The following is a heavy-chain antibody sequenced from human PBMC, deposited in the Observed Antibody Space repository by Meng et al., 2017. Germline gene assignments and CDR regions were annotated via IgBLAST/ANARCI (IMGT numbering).Heavy chain of an antibody. CDR3: ARGRGTTGTYFDY. V-gene: IGHV1-18*01. Sequence: QVQMVKSGAEVKNPGAAVTIFCKASGYTFTNYGSSWVRQAPGQGLEWTGWISAYNGNTNYAQKLQGRVTMTTDTSTSTAYMELRSLRFDDTAVYYCARGRGTTGTYFDYWVQGTLVTVSS. CDR2: ISAYNGNT. CDR1: GYTFTNYG. D-gene: IGHD1-1*01. J-gene: IGHJ4*02.